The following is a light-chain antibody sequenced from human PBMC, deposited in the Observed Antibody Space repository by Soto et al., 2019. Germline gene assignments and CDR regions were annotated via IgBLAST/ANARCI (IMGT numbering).Light chain of an antibody. J-gene: IGLJ3*02. CDR3: CSFARGSTLV. CDR1: SSDVGSYNL. CDR2: EGS. Sequence: QSALTQPASVSGSPGQSITISCTGTSSDVGSYNLVSWYQQHPGNAPKLMIYEGSTRPSGVSNRFFGSKSGNTASLTISGLQAEDEADYYCCSFARGSTLVFGGGTKLTVL. V-gene: IGLV2-23*01.